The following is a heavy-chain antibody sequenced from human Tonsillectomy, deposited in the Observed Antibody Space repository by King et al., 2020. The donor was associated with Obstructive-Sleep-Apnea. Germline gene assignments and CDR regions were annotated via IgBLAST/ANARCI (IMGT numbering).Heavy chain of an antibody. CDR3: ARDHIVVVPAAPDAFDI. J-gene: IGHJ3*02. V-gene: IGHV3-48*04. CDR1: GFTFSSYS. Sequence: VQLVESGGGLVQPGGSLRLSCAASGFTFSSYSMNWVRQAPGKGLEWVSYISSSSSNIYYADSVKGRFTISRDNAKNSLYLQMNSLRAEDTAVDYCARDHIVVVPAAPDAFDIWGQGTMVTVSS. CDR2: ISSSSSNI. D-gene: IGHD2-2*01.